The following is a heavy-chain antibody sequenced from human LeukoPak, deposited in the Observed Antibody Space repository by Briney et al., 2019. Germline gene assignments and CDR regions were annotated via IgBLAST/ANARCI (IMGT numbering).Heavy chain of an antibody. V-gene: IGHV3-7*04. CDR3: ARRGDSRAVLHY. J-gene: IGHJ4*02. D-gene: IGHD5-12*01. CDR2: IKGDGSEV. CDR1: GFSFSSHW. Sequence: GGSLRLSCVASGFSFSSHWMNWVRQAPGKGLEWVATIKGDGSEVQYADSVKGRFTISRDNAKESLYVQMNSLRAEDPAVYFCARRGDSRAVLHYWGQGTLVTVSS.